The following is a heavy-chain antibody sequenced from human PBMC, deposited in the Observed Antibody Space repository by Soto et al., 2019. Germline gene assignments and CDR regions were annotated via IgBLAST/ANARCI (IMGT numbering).Heavy chain of an antibody. CDR2: IYYSGST. CDR1: GGSISSGDYY. D-gene: IGHD2-15*01. CDR3: ARARAARYLDY. Sequence: QVQLQESGPGLVKPSQTLSLTCTVSGGSISSGDYYWSWIRQPPGKGLEWIGYIYYSGSTYYNPSHTSRVTISIDTCKNQFPRKLSSVTAADTAVYYSARARAARYLDYWGQGTLVTVSS. V-gene: IGHV4-30-4*01. J-gene: IGHJ4*02.